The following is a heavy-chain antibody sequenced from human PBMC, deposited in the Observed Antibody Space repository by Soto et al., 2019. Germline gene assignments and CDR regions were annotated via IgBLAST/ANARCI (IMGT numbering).Heavy chain of an antibody. CDR3: ARGDYVAG. J-gene: IGHJ4*02. V-gene: IGHV3-33*01. CDR2: IWYDGSNK. CDR1: GFTFSSYG. D-gene: IGHD3-10*02. Sequence: QVQLVESGGGVVQPGRSLRLSCAASGFTFSSYGMHWVRQAPGKGLEWVAVIWYDGSNKYYADSGKGRFTISRDNSTNTLSVQMNSLRAEDTAVYCCARGDYVAGWGQGTLVTVSS.